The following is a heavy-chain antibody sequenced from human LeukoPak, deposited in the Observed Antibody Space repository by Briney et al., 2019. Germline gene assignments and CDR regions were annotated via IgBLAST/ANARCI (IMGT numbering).Heavy chain of an antibody. Sequence: ASVKVSCKASGYTSTGYYMHWVRQAPGQGLEWMGWINPNSGGTNYAQKFQGRVTMTRDTSISTAYMELSRLRSDDTAVYYCARGGGYSSSWYPDEDYFDYWGQGTLVTVSS. V-gene: IGHV1-2*02. J-gene: IGHJ4*02. CDR2: INPNSGGT. CDR1: GYTSTGYY. D-gene: IGHD6-13*01. CDR3: ARGGGYSSSWYPDEDYFDY.